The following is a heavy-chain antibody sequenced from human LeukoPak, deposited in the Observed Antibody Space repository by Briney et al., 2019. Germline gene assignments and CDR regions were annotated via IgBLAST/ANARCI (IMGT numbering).Heavy chain of an antibody. Sequence: SQTLSLTCAISGDSVSSNRAAWHWIRQSPSRGLEWLGRTYCRSKWYNDYAVSVKSRIIISPDTSKNQFSLQLNSVTPEDTAVYYCARKNSAYGFDYWGQGTLVTVSS. CDR2: TYCRSKWYN. D-gene: IGHD5-12*01. CDR3: ARKNSAYGFDY. CDR1: GDSVSSNRAA. V-gene: IGHV6-1*01. J-gene: IGHJ4*02.